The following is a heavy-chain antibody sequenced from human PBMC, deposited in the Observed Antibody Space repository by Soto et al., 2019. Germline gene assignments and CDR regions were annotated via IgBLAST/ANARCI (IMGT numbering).Heavy chain of an antibody. V-gene: IGHV1-69*01. CDR1: GGTFGRNT. Sequence: QVHLVQSAAEVKKPGSSVRVSCTVSGGTFGRNTIVWVRQAPEQGLECMGHIVPIFGTFKYAQKFQGRVTFPADESTPTAYMDLSSLTSEDTAVYFCARDLNWALDYWGQGTLVTVSS. CDR3: ARDLNWALDY. D-gene: IGHD7-27*01. J-gene: IGHJ4*02. CDR2: IVPIFGTF.